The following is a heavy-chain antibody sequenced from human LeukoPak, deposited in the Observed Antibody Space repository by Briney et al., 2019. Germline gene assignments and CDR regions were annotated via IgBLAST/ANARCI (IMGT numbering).Heavy chain of an antibody. CDR2: ISYNGNNR. Sequence: PGGSLRLSCAASGFTFSSHGMHWVRRAPGKGLECATFISYNGNNRYYADSVKGRFTISRDNSKNTLSLQMDSLRDEDSGVYYCARWTGADFSGYYDYWGQGTLVTVSS. CDR3: ARWTGADFSGYYDY. D-gene: IGHD3-22*01. J-gene: IGHJ4*02. CDR1: GFTFSSHG. V-gene: IGHV3-33*01.